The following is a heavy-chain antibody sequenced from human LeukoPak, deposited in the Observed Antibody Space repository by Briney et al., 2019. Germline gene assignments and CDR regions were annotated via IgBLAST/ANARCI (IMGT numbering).Heavy chain of an antibody. CDR3: ARRLSGGAPRWFDH. Sequence: SETLSLTCTVSGGSISSHYWSWIRQPPGKGLEWIGYIYYSGSTNYNPSLKSRVTISVDTSKNQFSLKLSSVTAADTAVYYCARRLSGGAPRWFDHWGQGTLVTVSS. V-gene: IGHV4-59*11. CDR1: GGSISSHY. CDR2: IYYSGST. D-gene: IGHD2-21*01. J-gene: IGHJ5*02.